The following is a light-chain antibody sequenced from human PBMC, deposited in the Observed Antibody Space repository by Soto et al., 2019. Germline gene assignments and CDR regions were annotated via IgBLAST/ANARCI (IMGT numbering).Light chain of an antibody. V-gene: IGKV1-5*03. CDR3: QQYNSYSRT. Sequence: DIQMTQSPSTLSASVGDRVTITCRASQSFGRWLAWYQQKPGKAPKLLIYKASSLQSGVPSRFSGSGSGTEFTLTISSLQRDDFATYYCQQYNSYSRTFGQGTKVDIK. CDR1: QSFGRW. CDR2: KAS. J-gene: IGKJ1*01.